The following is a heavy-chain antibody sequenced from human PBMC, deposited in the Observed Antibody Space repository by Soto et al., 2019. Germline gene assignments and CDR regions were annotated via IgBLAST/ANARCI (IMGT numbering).Heavy chain of an antibody. CDR2: ISWNSGSI. J-gene: IGHJ6*02. V-gene: IGHV3-9*01. CDR3: AKGLGEWSSYYYGMDV. D-gene: IGHD3-16*01. CDR1: GFTFDDYA. Sequence: EVQLVESGGGLVQPGRSLRLSCAASGFTFDDYAMHWVRQAPGKGLEWVSGISWNSGSIGYADSVKGRFTISRDNXKXXLYLQMNSLRAEDTALYYCAKGLGEWSSYYYGMDVWGQGTTVTVSS.